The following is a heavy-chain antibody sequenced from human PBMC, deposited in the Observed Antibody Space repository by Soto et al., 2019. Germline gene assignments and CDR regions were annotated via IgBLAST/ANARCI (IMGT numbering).Heavy chain of an antibody. V-gene: IGHV4-34*01. Sequence: SETLSLTCAVYGGSFSGYYWSWIRQPPGKGLEWIGEINHSGSTNYNPSLKSRVTISVDTSKNQFSLKLSSVTAADTAVYYCVRGSGAGYSGYDVLYYFDYWGKGTLVTVSS. CDR3: VRGSGAGYSGYDVLYYFDY. CDR2: INHSGST. D-gene: IGHD5-12*01. CDR1: GGSFSGYY. J-gene: IGHJ4*02.